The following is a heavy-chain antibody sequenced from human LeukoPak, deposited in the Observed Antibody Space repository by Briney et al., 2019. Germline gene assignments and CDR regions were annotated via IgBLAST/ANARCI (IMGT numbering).Heavy chain of an antibody. CDR3: ANGPHYQILTGFYKVRSHLDY. Sequence: GGSLRLSCAASGFTFSNYGMHWVRQAPGNRLEWVTFIRYDGSNIYYADSVKGRFTISRDNSKNTLYLQMNSLRAEDTAIYYCANGPHYQILTGFYKVRSHLDYWGQGTLVTVSS. D-gene: IGHD3-9*01. CDR2: IRYDGSNI. CDR1: GFTFSNYG. V-gene: IGHV3-30*02. J-gene: IGHJ4*02.